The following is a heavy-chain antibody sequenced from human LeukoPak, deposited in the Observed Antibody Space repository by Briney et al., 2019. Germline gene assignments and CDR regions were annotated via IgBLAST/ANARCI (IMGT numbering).Heavy chain of an antibody. CDR3: AREENSSGWYACAFDI. CDR1: GYTFTGYY. CDR2: INPNSGGT. D-gene: IGHD6-19*01. J-gene: IGHJ3*02. V-gene: IGHV1-2*06. Sequence: GASVKVSCKASGYTFTGYYMHWVRQAPGQGLEWMGRINPNSGGTNYAQKFQGRVTMTRDTSISTAYMELSRLRSDDTAVYYCAREENSSGWYACAFDIWGQGTMVTVSS.